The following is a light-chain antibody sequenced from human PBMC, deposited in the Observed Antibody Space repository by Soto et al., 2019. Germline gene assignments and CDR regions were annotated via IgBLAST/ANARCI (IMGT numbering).Light chain of an antibody. CDR3: QQYGSSPLT. J-gene: IGKJ4*01. CDR2: GAS. Sequence: EIVLTQSPGTLSLSPGERATLSCRASQSVSSSYLAWYQQKPGQAPRLLIYGASSRATGIPDRFSCSGSGTDFTLTISRLEPEDFSVYSCQQYGSSPLTFGGGTKVEIK. V-gene: IGKV3-20*01. CDR1: QSVSSSY.